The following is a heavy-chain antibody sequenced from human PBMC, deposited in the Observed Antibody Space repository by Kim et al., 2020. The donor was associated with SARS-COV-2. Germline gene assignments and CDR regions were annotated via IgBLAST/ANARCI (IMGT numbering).Heavy chain of an antibody. CDR3: ARYLLSSGYYLDY. V-gene: IGHV4-61*01. J-gene: IGHJ4*02. D-gene: IGHD3-22*01. CDR1: GGSVSSGSYY. CDR2: IYYSGST. Sequence: SETLSLTCTVSGGSVSSGSYYWSWIRQPPGKGLEWIGYIYYSGSTNYNPSLKSRVTISVDTSKNQFSLKLSSVTAADTAVYYCARYLLSSGYYLDYWGQGTLVTVSS.